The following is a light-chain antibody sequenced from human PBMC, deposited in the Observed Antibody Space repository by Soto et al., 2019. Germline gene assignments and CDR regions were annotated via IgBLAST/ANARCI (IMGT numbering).Light chain of an antibody. CDR2: DVT. V-gene: IGLV2-14*01. CDR1: SSDVGGYNF. J-gene: IGLJ2*01. CDR3: SAYTSSSTVV. Sequence: QSALTQPASVSGSPGQSITLSCTGTSSDVGGYNFVSWYQQHPGTAPKLMIYDVTNRPSGVSNRFSGSKSGNTASLPISGLQPEDEADYYCSAYTSSSTVVFGGGTKLTVL.